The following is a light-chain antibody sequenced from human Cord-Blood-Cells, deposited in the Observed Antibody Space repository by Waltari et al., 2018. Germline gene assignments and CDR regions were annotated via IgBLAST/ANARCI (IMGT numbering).Light chain of an antibody. V-gene: IGKV1-5*03. J-gene: IGKJ1*01. CDR3: QQYNSYSWT. CDR1: QSISSW. Sequence: DIQMTQSPSTLSASVGDRVTITCRASQSISSWLAWYQQKPGKAPKLLNYKASSLDSGVPSRFSGSGSGTEFTLTISSLQPDDFATYYCQQYNSYSWTFGQGTKVEIK. CDR2: KAS.